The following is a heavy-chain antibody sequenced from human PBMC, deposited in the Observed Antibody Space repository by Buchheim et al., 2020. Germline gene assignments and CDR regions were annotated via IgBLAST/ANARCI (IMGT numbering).Heavy chain of an antibody. J-gene: IGHJ4*02. CDR1: GFTFSSYG. V-gene: IGHV3-30*18. CDR2: ISYDGSNK. D-gene: IGHD3-22*01. CDR3: AKDEGYDSSGRFDY. Sequence: QVQLVESGGGVVQPGRSLRLSCAASGFTFSSYGMHWVRQAPGKGLEWVAVISYDGSNKYYADSVKGRFTISRDNSKNTLYLQMNSLRAEDTAVYYCAKDEGYDSSGRFDYWGQGTL.